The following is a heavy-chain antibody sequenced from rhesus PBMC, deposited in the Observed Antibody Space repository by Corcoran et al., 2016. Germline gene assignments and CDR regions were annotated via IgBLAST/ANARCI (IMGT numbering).Heavy chain of an antibody. CDR1: GVSFRSHW. CDR3: TRHNDSPLDS. CDR2: INGNTGNT. D-gene: IGHD1-32*01. Sequence: QVLLQESGPGLVKPSETLSLTCTVSGVSFRSHWWTWVRHPPGRGLEWIGEINGNTGNTNYNPSLKSRVTISKDASKNQLSLQLNSMTAADTALYYCTRHNDSPLDSWGQGVVVTVSS. V-gene: IGHV4-80*01. J-gene: IGHJ6*01.